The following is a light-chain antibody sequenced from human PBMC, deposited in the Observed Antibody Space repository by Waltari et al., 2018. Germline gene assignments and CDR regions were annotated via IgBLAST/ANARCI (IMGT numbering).Light chain of an antibody. J-gene: IGLJ2*01. CDR2: DVS. CDR1: SSDIGGYNY. CDR3: SSYTSSSTFVV. V-gene: IGLV2-14*03. Sequence: QSPLTQPASMSGSPGQSITISCTGTSSDIGGYNYVSWYQQHPGKVPKLMIFDVSYRPSGISDRFSGSKSGNTASLTISGLQAEDEADYYCSSYTSSSTFVVFGGGTKLTVL.